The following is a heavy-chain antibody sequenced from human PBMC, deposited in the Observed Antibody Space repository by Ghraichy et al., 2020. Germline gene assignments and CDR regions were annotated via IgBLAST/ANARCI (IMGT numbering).Heavy chain of an antibody. J-gene: IGHJ3*02. D-gene: IGHD1-20*01. V-gene: IGHV3-13*01. CDR1: GFSISSYD. CDR3: ARQSITGPTGAFDI. CDR2: VNFAYRT. Sequence: GVLRLSCAASGFSISSYDMHWVRQTPGEGLEWVSCVNFAYRTLYPDSMRGRFTVSRDNAKNSFYLQMNSLTAADTAVYYCARQSITGPTGAFDIWGRGTVVTVSS.